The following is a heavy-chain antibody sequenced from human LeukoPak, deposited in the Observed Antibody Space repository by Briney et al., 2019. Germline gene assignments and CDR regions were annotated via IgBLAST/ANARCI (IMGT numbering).Heavy chain of an antibody. V-gene: IGHV4-38-2*01. CDR2: IYHSGST. CDR3: ALFDGGY. Sequence: SETLSLTCAVSGYSISSGYYWGWIRQPPGKGLEWIGSIYHSGSTHYNPSLKSRVTISVDTSKNQFSLKLSSVTAADTAVYYCALFDGGYWGQGTLVTVSS. D-gene: IGHD2-15*01. CDR1: GYSISSGYY. J-gene: IGHJ4*02.